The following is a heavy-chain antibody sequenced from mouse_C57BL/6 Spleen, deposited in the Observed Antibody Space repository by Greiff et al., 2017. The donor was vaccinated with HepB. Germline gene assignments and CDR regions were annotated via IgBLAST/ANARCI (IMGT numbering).Heavy chain of an antibody. D-gene: IGHD1-1*01. J-gene: IGHJ2*01. V-gene: IGHV1-4*01. CDR3: ARSGSSYFDY. CDR2: INPSSGYT. CDR1: GYTFTSYT. Sequence: QVQLKESGAELARPGASVKMSCKASGYTFTSYTMHWVKQRPGQGLEWIGYINPSSGYTKYNQKFKDKATLTADKSSSTAYMQLSSLTSEDSAVYYCARSGSSYFDYWGQGTTLTVSS.